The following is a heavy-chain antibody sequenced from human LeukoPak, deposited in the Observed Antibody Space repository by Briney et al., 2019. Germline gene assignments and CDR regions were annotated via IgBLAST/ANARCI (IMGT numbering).Heavy chain of an antibody. D-gene: IGHD1-26*01. J-gene: IGHJ3*02. V-gene: IGHV3-48*01. Sequence: GGSLRLSCAASRFTFSNYGVNWVRQAAGKGLEWVSYINSRSSTIYYADSVRGRFTISRDNAKDSLYLQMNGLKAEDTAIYYCAREVGTPQAFDIWGQGTMVTVSS. CDR1: RFTFSNYG. CDR2: INSRSSTI. CDR3: AREVGTPQAFDI.